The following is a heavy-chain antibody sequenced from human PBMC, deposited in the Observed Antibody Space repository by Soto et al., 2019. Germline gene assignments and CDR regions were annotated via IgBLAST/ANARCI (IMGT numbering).Heavy chain of an antibody. CDR3: AKKVLGSSGWYSYFQH. CDR1: GFTFSSYA. CDR2: ISGSGGST. D-gene: IGHD6-19*01. J-gene: IGHJ1*01. Sequence: GGSLRLSCAASGFTFSSYAMSWVRQAPGKGLEWVSAISGSGGSTYYADSVKGRFTISRDNSKNTLYLQMNSLRAEDTAVYYCAKKVLGSSGWYSYFQHWGQGTLVTISS. V-gene: IGHV3-23*01.